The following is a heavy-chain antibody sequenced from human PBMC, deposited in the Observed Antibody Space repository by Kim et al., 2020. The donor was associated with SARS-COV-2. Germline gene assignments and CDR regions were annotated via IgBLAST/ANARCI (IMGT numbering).Heavy chain of an antibody. CDR3: VTGSGYCSGSSCYHLAY. V-gene: IGHV3-21*01. J-gene: IGHJ4*02. CDR1: GFSFSRNT. CDR2: ISSSSTFL. D-gene: IGHD2-2*01. Sequence: GGSLRLSCATSGFSFSRNTMNWVRQAPGKGLEWVSSISSSSTFLYYADSVKGRFTISRDNAKNSLYLHMNSLRAEDTAVYYCVTGSGYCSGSSCYHLAYWGQGTLVTVSS.